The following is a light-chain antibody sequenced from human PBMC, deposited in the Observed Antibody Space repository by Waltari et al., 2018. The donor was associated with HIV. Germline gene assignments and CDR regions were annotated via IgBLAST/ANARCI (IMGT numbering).Light chain of an antibody. V-gene: IGKV1-39*01. J-gene: IGKJ2*01. CDR2: GAS. Sequence: DIHLTQFPSSLSASVGDRVTIACQASENIVTYLNWYQQKPGKAPKILIYGASHRQHGVSRRFSGGGSGTEFTLTIAGLRPEDFVTYFCQESYSNVIYNVGQGTKIE. CDR3: QESYSNVIYN. CDR1: ENIVTY.